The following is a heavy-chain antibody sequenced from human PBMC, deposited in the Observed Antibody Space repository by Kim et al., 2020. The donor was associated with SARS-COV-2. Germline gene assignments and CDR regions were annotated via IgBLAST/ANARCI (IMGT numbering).Heavy chain of an antibody. D-gene: IGHD2-2*01. J-gene: IGHJ4*02. Sequence: GYTTNYADSVKGRFTISRDNSKNTLYLQMNSLSTEDTAVYYCAKTMHFDDWGQGTLVTVSS. CDR2: GYTT. CDR3: AKTMHFDD. V-gene: IGHV3-23*01.